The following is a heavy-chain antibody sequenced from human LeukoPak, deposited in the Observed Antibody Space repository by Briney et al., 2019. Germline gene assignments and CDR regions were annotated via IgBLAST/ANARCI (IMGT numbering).Heavy chain of an antibody. D-gene: IGHD6-19*01. J-gene: IGHJ6*03. CDR3: ARSQWLVRRDYYYYMDV. CDR1: GYTFTSYY. Sequence: ASVKVSCKASGYTFTSYYMHWVRQAPGQGLGWMGIINPSGGSTSYAQKFQGRVTMTRDMSTSTVYMELSSLRSEDTAVYYCARSQWLVRRDYYYYMDVWGKGTTVTVSS. CDR2: INPSGGST. V-gene: IGHV1-46*01.